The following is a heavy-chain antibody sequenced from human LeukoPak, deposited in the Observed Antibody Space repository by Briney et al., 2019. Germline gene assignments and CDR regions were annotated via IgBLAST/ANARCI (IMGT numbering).Heavy chain of an antibody. J-gene: IGHJ4*02. CDR1: GYTFTGYD. CDR2: MNPNSGNT. CDR3: ARTPPRGCRRATNYFDY. Sequence: VASVKVSCKASGYTFTGYDINWVRQATGQGLEWTGWMNPNSGNTGYAQKFQGRVTITRNTSISTAYMELSSLRSEDTAVYYCARTPPRGCRRATNYFDYWGQGTLVTVSS. D-gene: IGHD3-10*01. V-gene: IGHV1-8*03.